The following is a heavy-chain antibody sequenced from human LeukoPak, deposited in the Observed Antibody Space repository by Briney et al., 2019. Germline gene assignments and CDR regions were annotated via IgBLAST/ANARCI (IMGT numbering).Heavy chain of an antibody. CDR1: GXTFSSYG. Sequence: PGRSLRLSCAASGXTFSSYGVDWVRQAPGKGLEWVAVISYDGSNKYYADSVKGRFTISRDNSKNTLYLQMNSLRAEDTAVYYCAKDIYYYYASSSYSPFDYWGQGTLVTVSS. J-gene: IGHJ4*02. V-gene: IGHV3-30*18. CDR3: AKDIYYYYASSSYSPFDY. D-gene: IGHD3-22*01. CDR2: ISYDGSNK.